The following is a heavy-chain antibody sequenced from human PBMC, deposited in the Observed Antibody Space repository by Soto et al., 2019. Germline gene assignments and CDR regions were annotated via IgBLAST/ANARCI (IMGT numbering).Heavy chain of an antibody. Sequence: SETLSLTCTVSGGSISSSSYYWGWIRQPPGKGLEWIGSIYYSGSTYYNPSLKSRVTISVDTSKNQFSLKLSSVTAADTAVYYCARHVHDYGDYAAEEYYYYYYMDVWGKGTTVTVSS. V-gene: IGHV4-39*01. D-gene: IGHD4-17*01. CDR2: IYYSGST. CDR3: ARHVHDYGDYAAEEYYYYYYMDV. J-gene: IGHJ6*03. CDR1: GGSISSSSYY.